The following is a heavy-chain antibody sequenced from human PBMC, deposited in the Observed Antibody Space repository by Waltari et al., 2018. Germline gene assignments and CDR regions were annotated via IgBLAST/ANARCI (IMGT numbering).Heavy chain of an antibody. CDR3: ARVSELSSSYYISAFGI. V-gene: IGHV4-59*01. CDR2: IYYSGST. Sequence: QVQLQESGPGLVKPSGTLSLTCAVSGGSISSYYWCGFRQPPGKGLEWIGEIYYSGSTNYHSSHKSRVTVSVDTSNNQFCLEQSSVTAADTAGYCCARVSELSSSYYISAFGISGLGTMVAVAS. J-gene: IGHJ3*02. D-gene: IGHD3-10*01. CDR1: GGSISSYY.